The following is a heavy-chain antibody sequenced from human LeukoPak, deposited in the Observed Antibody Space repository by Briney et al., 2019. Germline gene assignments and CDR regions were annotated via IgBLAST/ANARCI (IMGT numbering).Heavy chain of an antibody. V-gene: IGHV4-38-2*01. CDR1: GYPISSGYY. CDR2: IYHSGTT. Sequence: SQTLSLTCAVSGYPISSGYYWGWVRQPPAEGLGRIGNIYHSGTTYYNPSLKSRVTISVDTSKNQFSLKLTSVTAADTAVYYCARQRHIVAVPGSFDIWGQGTMVTVSS. J-gene: IGHJ3*02. D-gene: IGHD2-2*01. CDR3: ARQRHIVAVPGSFDI.